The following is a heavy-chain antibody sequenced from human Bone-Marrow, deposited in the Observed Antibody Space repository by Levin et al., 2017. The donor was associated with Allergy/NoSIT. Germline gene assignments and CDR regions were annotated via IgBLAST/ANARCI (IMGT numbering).Heavy chain of an antibody. CDR1: GFPFMTSW. CDR3: TRDVYADYYFDL. J-gene: IGHJ4*02. V-gene: IGHV3-74*01. D-gene: IGHD2-8*01. CDR2: INPDGSSR. Sequence: PGGSLRLSCAASGFPFMTSWMHWVRQVPEKGLEWVSRINPDGSSRIYADSVKGRFTISRDNDKNTLYLEMSSLRADDTAVYYCTRDVYADYYFDLWGQGTLATVSS.